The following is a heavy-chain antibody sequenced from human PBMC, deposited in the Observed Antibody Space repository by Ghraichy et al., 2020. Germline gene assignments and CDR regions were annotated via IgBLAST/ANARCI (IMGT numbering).Heavy chain of an antibody. CDR2: IKSKTDGGTT. CDR3: TTTYYGSGSVY. V-gene: IGHV3-15*01. Sequence: GGSLRLSCAASGFTFSNAWMSWVRQAPGKGLEWVGRIKSKTDGGTTDNAAPVKGRFTISRDDSKNTLYLQMNSLKTEDTAVYYCTTTYYGSGSVYWGQGTLVTVSS. CDR1: GFTFSNAW. J-gene: IGHJ4*02. D-gene: IGHD3-10*01.